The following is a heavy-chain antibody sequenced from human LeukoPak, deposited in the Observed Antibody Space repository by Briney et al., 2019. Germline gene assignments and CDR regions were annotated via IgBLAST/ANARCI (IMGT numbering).Heavy chain of an antibody. CDR2: SYASGST. V-gene: IGHV4-4*07. CDR1: GDSLSGSY. D-gene: IGHD7-27*01. CDR3: AKVGLNWGSDWYFDL. J-gene: IGHJ2*01. Sequence: SETLSLTCTVSGDSLSGSYWSWIRQPAGKGLEWIGRSYASGSTAYNASPKSRVTMSVDTSKNQFSLRLTSVTAADTAVYYCAKVGLNWGSDWYFDLWGRGTLVTVSS.